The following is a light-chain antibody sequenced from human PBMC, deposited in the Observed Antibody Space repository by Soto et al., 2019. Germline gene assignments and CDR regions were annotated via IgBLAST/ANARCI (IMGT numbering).Light chain of an antibody. V-gene: IGKV3-15*01. Sequence: ESVLTQSPGTLSLSPGERATLSCRASQSVSSSYLAWYQQKPGQAPRLLIYDASTRATGIPARFSGSGSGADFTLTISSLQSEDFAIYYCQQYNNWPWTFGQGTKVDI. J-gene: IGKJ1*01. CDR2: DAS. CDR3: QQYNNWPWT. CDR1: QSVSSSY.